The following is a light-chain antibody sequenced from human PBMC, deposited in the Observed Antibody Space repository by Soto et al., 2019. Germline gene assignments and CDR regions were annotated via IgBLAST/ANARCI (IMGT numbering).Light chain of an antibody. J-gene: IGKJ4*01. CDR1: QDISDF. V-gene: IGKV1-33*01. Sequence: DIQMTQSPSSLSASIGDRVTITCQASQDISDFLNWYQERPGKAPQLLIYDASKLETGVPSRLSGSGSGTDFTFTISSLQPEDVATYYCQQYDGLPLTFGGGTKVDI. CDR2: DAS. CDR3: QQYDGLPLT.